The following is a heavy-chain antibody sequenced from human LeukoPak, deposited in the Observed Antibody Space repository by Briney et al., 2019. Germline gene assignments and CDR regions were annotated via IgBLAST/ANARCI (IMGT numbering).Heavy chain of an antibody. CDR3: ARTTMYSSSSGGDY. CDR1: GYTFTSYG. Sequence: ASVKVSCKSSGYTFTSYGISWVRQAPGQGLEWMGWISAYNGNTNYAQKLQGRVTMTTDTSTSTAYMEVRSLRSDDTAVYYCARTTMYSSSSGGDYWGQGTLVTVSS. CDR2: ISAYNGNT. D-gene: IGHD6-6*01. V-gene: IGHV1-18*01. J-gene: IGHJ4*02.